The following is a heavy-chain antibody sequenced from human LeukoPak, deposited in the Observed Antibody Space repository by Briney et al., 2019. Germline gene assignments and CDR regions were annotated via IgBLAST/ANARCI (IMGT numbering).Heavy chain of an antibody. CDR1: GGSISSGSYY. J-gene: IGHJ6*03. CDR2: FYTSGST. Sequence: PSETLSLTCTVSGGSISSGSYYWSWIRQPAGKGLEWIGRFYTSGSTNYNPSLKSRVTISVDTSKNQFSLKLNSVTAADTAVYYCARSNSNYGDYEEDYYYYYMDVWGKGTTVTISS. V-gene: IGHV4-61*02. D-gene: IGHD4-17*01. CDR3: ARSNSNYGDYEEDYYYYYMDV.